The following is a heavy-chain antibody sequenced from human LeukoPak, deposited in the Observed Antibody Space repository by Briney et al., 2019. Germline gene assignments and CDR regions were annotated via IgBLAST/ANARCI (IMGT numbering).Heavy chain of an antibody. J-gene: IGHJ4*02. CDR3: AREAVAGFDY. D-gene: IGHD6-19*01. Sequence: PGGSLRLSCAASGFTFSSYSMNWVRQAPGKGLEWVSYISSSSTIYYADSVKGRFTIPRDNAKNSLYLQMNSLRDEDTAVYYCAREAVAGFDYWGQGTLVTVSS. CDR2: ISSSSTI. CDR1: GFTFSSYS. V-gene: IGHV3-48*02.